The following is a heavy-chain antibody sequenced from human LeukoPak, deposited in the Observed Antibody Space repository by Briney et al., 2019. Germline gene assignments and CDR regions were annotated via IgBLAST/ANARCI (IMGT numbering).Heavy chain of an antibody. J-gene: IGHJ5*02. CDR1: GGSISSTNYY. Sequence: KPSETLSLTCTVSGGSISSTNYYWGWIRQPPGTGLEWIGSIYYSGSTYHNPSLKSRVTISVNTSKNQFSLKLSSVTAADTGVYYCAREYDRYCSSTSCPNWYDPWGQGTLVTVSS. V-gene: IGHV4-39*07. CDR2: IYYSGST. CDR3: AREYDRYCSSTSCPNWYDP. D-gene: IGHD2-2*01.